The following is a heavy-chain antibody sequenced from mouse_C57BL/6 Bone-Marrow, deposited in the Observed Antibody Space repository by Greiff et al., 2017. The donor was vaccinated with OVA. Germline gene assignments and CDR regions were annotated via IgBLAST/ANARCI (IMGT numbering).Heavy chain of an antibody. CDR2: INPNNGGT. D-gene: IGHD1-1*01. CDR1: GYTFTDYN. CDR3: ARNPLTTVERGLAMDY. J-gene: IGHJ4*01. Sequence: EVQLQQSGPELVKPGASVKMSCKASGYTFTDYNMHWVKQSHGKSLEWIGYINPNNGGTSYNQKFKGKATLTVNKSSSTAYMELRSLTSEDSAVYYCARNPLTTVERGLAMDYWGQGTSVTVSS. V-gene: IGHV1-22*01.